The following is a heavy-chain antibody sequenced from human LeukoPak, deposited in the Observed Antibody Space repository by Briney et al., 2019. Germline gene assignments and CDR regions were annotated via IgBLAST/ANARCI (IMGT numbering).Heavy chain of an antibody. CDR2: IDGDGSTT. V-gene: IGHV3-74*01. D-gene: IGHD4-17*01. J-gene: IGHJ4*02. CDR1: GFTFSNYW. Sequence: PGGSLRLSCAASGFTFSNYWMHWVRQAPGKGLVWVSRIDGDGSTTTYADSVKGRFTISRDNSKNTLYLQMNSLRAEDTAVYYCAKDRYGPPNWGQGTLVTVSS. CDR3: AKDRYGPPN.